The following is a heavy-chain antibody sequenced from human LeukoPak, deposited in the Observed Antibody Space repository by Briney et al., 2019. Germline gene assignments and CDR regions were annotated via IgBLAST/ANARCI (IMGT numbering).Heavy chain of an antibody. CDR3: EYSSSSIVDY. CDR2: ISGSGGST. J-gene: IGHJ4*02. V-gene: IGHV3-23*01. CDR1: GFTFSSYA. Sequence: GGSLRLSCAASGFTFSSYAMSWVRQAPGKGLEWVSAISGSGGSTYYADSVKGRFTISRDNSKNTLYLQMNSLRAEDPAIYYCEYSSSSIVDYWGQGTLVTVSS. D-gene: IGHD6-6*01.